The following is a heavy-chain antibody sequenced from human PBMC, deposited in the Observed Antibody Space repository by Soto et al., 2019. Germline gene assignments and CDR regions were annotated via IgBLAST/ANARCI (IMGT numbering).Heavy chain of an antibody. D-gene: IGHD2-15*01. CDR2: IKSKTDGGTT. CDR1: GFTFSNAW. Sequence: GGSLRLSCAASGFTFSNAWMSWVRQAPGKGLEWVGRIKSKTDGGTTDYAAPVKGRFTIARDDSKNTLYLQMNSLKTEDTAVYYCWSTVVVAATREFDYWGQGTLVTVSS. V-gene: IGHV3-15*01. J-gene: IGHJ4*02. CDR3: WSTVVVAATREFDY.